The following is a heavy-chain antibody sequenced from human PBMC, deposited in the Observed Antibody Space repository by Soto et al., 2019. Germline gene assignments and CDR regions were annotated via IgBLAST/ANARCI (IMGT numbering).Heavy chain of an antibody. J-gene: IGHJ4*02. D-gene: IGHD3-22*01. CDR2: IIPILGIA. CDR3: ARDASRYYDSSRYYDY. Sequence: SVKVSCKASGGTFSSYTISWVRQAPGQGLEWMGRIIPILGIANYAQKFQGRVTITADKSTSTAYMELSSLRSEDTAVYYCARDASRYYDSSRYYDYWGQGTLVTVSS. CDR1: GGTFSSYT. V-gene: IGHV1-69*02.